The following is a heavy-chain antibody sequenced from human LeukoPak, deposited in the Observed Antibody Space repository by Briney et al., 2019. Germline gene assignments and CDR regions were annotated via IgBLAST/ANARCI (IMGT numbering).Heavy chain of an antibody. V-gene: IGHV4-61*01. D-gene: IGHD4-23*01. CDR2: IYYSGST. Sequence: SETLSLTCTVSGGSVSSGSYYWSWIRQPPGKGLEWIGYIYYSGSTNYNPSLKSRVTISVDTSKNQFSLKLSSVIAADTAVYYCARDGGYGGNSGPFDYWGQGTLVTVSS. CDR3: ARDGGYGGNSGPFDY. CDR1: GGSVSSGSYY. J-gene: IGHJ4*02.